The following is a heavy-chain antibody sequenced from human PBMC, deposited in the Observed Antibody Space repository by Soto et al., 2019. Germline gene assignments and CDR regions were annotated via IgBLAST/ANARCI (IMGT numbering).Heavy chain of an antibody. CDR2: IIPIFGTA. J-gene: IGHJ6*02. Sequence: SVKVSCKASGGTFSSYAISWVRQAPGQGLEWMGGIIPIFGTANYAQKFQGRVTITADESTSTAYMELSSLRSEDTAVYYCARDFWSGYSQAYGMDVWGQGTTVTVSS. CDR1: GGTFSSYA. D-gene: IGHD3-3*01. V-gene: IGHV1-69*13. CDR3: ARDFWSGYSQAYGMDV.